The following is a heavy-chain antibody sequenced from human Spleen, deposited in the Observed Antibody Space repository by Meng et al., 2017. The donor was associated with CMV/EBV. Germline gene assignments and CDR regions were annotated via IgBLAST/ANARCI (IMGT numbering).Heavy chain of an antibody. Sequence: ASVKVSCKASGYTFTSFGFSWVRQAPGQGLEWMGWISAYNGNTNYAQKFQGRVTMTTDTSTSTAYMELRSLRYDDTAVYYCARDPYCSSTICYFNGGVSGWFDAWGQGTLVTVSS. J-gene: IGHJ5*02. D-gene: IGHD2-2*01. CDR1: GYTFTSFG. CDR3: ARDPYCSSTICYFNGGVSGWFDA. CDR2: ISAYNGNT. V-gene: IGHV1-18*01.